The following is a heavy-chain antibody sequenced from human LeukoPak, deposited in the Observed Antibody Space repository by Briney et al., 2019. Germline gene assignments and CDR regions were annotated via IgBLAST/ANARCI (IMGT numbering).Heavy chain of an antibody. V-gene: IGHV2-5*02. Sequence: ESGPTLVKPTETLTLTCTFSGFSLRTSGVGVGWIRQPPGKALEWLALIYWDDVKRNSPSLKSRLTITKDTSKNQVVLTMTNMDPVDTATYYCAHRDLYCSSASCYSADAFDLWGQGTMVTVSS. J-gene: IGHJ3*01. CDR1: GFSLRTSGVG. CDR3: AHRDLYCSSASCYSADAFDL. D-gene: IGHD2-2*02. CDR2: IYWDDVK.